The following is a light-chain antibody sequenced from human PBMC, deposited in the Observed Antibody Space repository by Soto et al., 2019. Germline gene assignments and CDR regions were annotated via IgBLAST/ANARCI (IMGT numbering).Light chain of an antibody. CDR1: QTISSW. CDR2: KAS. Sequence: IQLTQYTSSLSASVGDRVTITCRASQTISSWLAWYQQKPGKAPKLLIYKASTLKSGVPSRFSGSGSGTEFTLTISSLQPDDFATYYCQHYNSYSEAFGQGTKVDI. V-gene: IGKV1-5*03. CDR3: QHYNSYSEA. J-gene: IGKJ1*01.